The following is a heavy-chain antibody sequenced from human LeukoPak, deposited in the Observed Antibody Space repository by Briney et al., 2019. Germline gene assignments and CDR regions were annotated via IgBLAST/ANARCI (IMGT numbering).Heavy chain of an antibody. D-gene: IGHD6-13*01. V-gene: IGHV4-34*01. CDR3: ARAAGRKPLYSSSWYGPFLDY. CDR2: INHSGST. CDR1: GFTSSSYW. J-gene: IGHJ4*02. Sequence: GSLRLSCAASGFTSSSYWMSWVRQPPGKGLEWIGEINHSGSTNYNPSLKSRVTISVDTSKNQFSLKLSSVTAADTAVYYCARAAGRKPLYSSSWYGPFLDYWGQGTLVTVSS.